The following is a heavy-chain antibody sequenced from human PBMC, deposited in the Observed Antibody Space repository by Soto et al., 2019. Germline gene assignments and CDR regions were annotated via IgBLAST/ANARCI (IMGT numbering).Heavy chain of an antibody. Sequence: PSETLSLTCTVSGGSISSGDYYWGWIRQPPGKGLEWIGYIYYSGSTYYNPSLKSRVTISVDTSKNQFSLKLSSVTAADTAVYYCAREEPEGGYFDYWGQGTRVTVSS. CDR1: GGSISSGDYY. CDR2: IYYSGST. V-gene: IGHV4-30-4*01. CDR3: AREEPEGGYFDY. J-gene: IGHJ4*02. D-gene: IGHD3-16*01.